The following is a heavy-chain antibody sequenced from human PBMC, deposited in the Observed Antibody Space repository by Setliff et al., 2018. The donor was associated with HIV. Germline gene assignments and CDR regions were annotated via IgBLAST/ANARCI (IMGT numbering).Heavy chain of an antibody. Sequence: SVKVSCKASGGTLSNYAISWVRQAPGQGLEWMGGIIPIFGTAHYAQRFQGRVTITADESTNTAYMELSSLISEDTALYYCAKGPPLVISLPDFWGQGTLVTVSS. J-gene: IGHJ4*02. CDR1: GGTLSNYA. V-gene: IGHV1-69*13. CDR2: IIPIFGTA. D-gene: IGHD3-9*01. CDR3: AKGPPLVISLPDF.